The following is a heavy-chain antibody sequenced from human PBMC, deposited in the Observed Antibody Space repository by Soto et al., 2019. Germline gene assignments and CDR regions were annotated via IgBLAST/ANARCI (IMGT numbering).Heavy chain of an antibody. Sequence: PGGSLRLYCAASGFTFSSYAMHWVRQSPGKGLEWVAVISYDGSNKYYADSVKGRFTISRDNSKNTLYLQMNSLRAEDTAVYYCARGDTAMVKEGIYYYYGMDVWGQGTTVTVSS. V-gene: IGHV3-30-3*01. D-gene: IGHD5-18*01. J-gene: IGHJ6*02. CDR2: ISYDGSNK. CDR1: GFTFSSYA. CDR3: ARGDTAMVKEGIYYYYGMDV.